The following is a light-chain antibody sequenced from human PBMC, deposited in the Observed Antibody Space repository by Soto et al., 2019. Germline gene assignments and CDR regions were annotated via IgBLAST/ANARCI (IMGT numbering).Light chain of an antibody. CDR1: SGDIGSYNR. J-gene: IGLJ1*01. CDR2: EVT. CDR3: ATWDDSLNLLYV. V-gene: IGLV2-14*01. Sequence: QSALTQPASVSGSPGQSITISCTGTSGDIGSYNRVSWYQQHPGKAPKLIIYEVTDRPSGVSNRFSGSKSGNTASLTISGLQSEDEAEYYCATWDDSLNLLYVFGTGTKLTVL.